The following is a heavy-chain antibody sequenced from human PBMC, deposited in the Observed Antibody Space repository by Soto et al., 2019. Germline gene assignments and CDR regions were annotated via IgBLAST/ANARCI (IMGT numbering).Heavy chain of an antibody. CDR1: GYSFTSYW. CDR3: ARQGYSYGFANDAFDI. J-gene: IGHJ3*02. V-gene: IGHV5-51*01. CDR2: IYPGDSDT. D-gene: IGHD5-18*01. Sequence: PGESLKISCKGSGYSFTSYWIGWVRQMPGKGLEWMGIIYPGDSDTGYSPSFQGQVTISADKSISTAYLQWSSLKASDTAMYYCARQGYSYGFANDAFDIWGQGTMVTVSS.